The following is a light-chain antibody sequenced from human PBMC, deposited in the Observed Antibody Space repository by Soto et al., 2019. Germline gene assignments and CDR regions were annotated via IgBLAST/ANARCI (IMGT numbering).Light chain of an antibody. J-gene: IGLJ2*01. CDR3: SSYTISSTRV. V-gene: IGLV2-14*01. Sequence: QSVLTQPASVSGSPGQSITISCTGTSSDVGGYNYVSWYQQHPGKAPKLMIYDVSNRPSGVSNRFSGSKSGNTASLTISGLQDEDEDYYYCSSYTISSTRVFGGGTQLTVL. CDR1: SSDVGGYNY. CDR2: DVS.